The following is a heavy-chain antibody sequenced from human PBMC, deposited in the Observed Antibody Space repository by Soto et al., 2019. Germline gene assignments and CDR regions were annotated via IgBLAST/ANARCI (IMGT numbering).Heavy chain of an antibody. V-gene: IGHV1-18*01. CDR2: ISAYNGNT. Sequence: QVQLVQSGAEVKKPGASVKVSCKTSGYTFASYAISWMRQAPGQGLEWMGWISAYNGNTNYAHEHQVRGTMTTDTSTSTAYMELRSLRPNDTDGYYCARDPPPPDDWGQGTLVTGTS. J-gene: IGHJ4*02. CDR1: GYTFASYA. CDR3: ARDPPPPDD.